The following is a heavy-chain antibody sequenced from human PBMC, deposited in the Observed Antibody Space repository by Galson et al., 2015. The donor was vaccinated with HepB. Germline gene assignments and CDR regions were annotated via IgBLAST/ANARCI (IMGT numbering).Heavy chain of an antibody. CDR3: ARAPQFSGSSWDY. CDR2: VIPMIGII. Sequence: SCKASGDTLTTCAISWVRQAPGQGLEWMGRVIPMIGIITYAQKFQDRVTITADESTNTVYMELGSLRSEDTAVYYCARAPQFSGSSWDYWGQGALVTVSS. J-gene: IGHJ4*02. V-gene: IGHV1-69*04. CDR1: GDTLTTCA. D-gene: IGHD6-13*01.